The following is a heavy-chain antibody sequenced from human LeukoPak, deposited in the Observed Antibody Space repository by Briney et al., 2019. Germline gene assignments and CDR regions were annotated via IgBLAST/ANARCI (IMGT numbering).Heavy chain of an antibody. CDR1: GLSFSSYW. CDR3: ARGGAFPFDY. CDR2: INNDGSST. Sequence: GGSLRLSCAASGLSFSSYWMHWVRQDPGKGLVWVSRINNDGSSTSYADSVKGRFSISRDNGKNTLYLQMNSLRAEDTAVYYCARGGAFPFDYWGQGTLVTVSS. D-gene: IGHD3-16*01. V-gene: IGHV3-74*01. J-gene: IGHJ4*02.